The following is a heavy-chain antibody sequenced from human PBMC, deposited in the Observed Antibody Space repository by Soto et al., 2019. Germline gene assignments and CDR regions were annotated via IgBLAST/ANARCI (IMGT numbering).Heavy chain of an antibody. Sequence: SETLSLTCTVSGGSISSGGYYWSWIRQHPGKGLEWIGYIYYSGSTYYNPSLKGRVTISVDTSKNQFSLKLSSVTAADTAVYYCARGYFDFWSGYPTTNYYYYYMDVWGKGTTVTVSS. CDR1: GGSISSGGYY. CDR3: ARGYFDFWSGYPTTNYYYYYMDV. D-gene: IGHD3-3*01. V-gene: IGHV4-31*03. CDR2: IYYSGST. J-gene: IGHJ6*03.